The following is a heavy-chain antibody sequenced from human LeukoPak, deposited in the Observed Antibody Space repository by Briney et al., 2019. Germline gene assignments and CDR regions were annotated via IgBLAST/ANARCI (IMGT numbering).Heavy chain of an antibody. D-gene: IGHD3-22*01. CDR3: ATPPRYDSSGYFDY. J-gene: IGHJ4*02. CDR1: GGSISSYY. CDR2: IYYSGST. V-gene: IGHV4-59*01. Sequence: SEALSLTCTVSGGSISSYYWSWIRQPPGKGLEWIGYIYYSGSTNYNPSLKSRVTISVDTSKNQFSLKLSSVTAADTAVYYCATPPRYDSSGYFDYWGQGTLVTVSS.